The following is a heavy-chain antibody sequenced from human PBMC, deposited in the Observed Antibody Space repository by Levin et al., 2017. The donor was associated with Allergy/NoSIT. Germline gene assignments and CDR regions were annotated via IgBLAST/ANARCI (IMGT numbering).Heavy chain of an antibody. V-gene: IGHV3-53*01. CDR3: AREPPYSGSYHGYFDY. D-gene: IGHD1-26*01. CDR1: GFTVSSNY. Sequence: PGESLKISCAASGFTVSSNYMSWVRQAPGKGLEWVSVIYSGGSTYYADSVKGRFTISRDNSKNTLYLQMNSLRAEDTAVYYCAREPPYSGSYHGYFDYWGQGTLVTVSS. J-gene: IGHJ4*02. CDR2: IYSGGST.